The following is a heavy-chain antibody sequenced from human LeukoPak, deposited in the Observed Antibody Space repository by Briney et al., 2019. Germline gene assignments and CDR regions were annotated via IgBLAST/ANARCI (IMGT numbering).Heavy chain of an antibody. D-gene: IGHD5-18*01. V-gene: IGHV1-69*13. Sequence: SVKVSCKASGGTFSSYAISWVRQAPGQGLEWMGGIIPIFGTANYAQKFQGRVTITADESTSTAYMELSSLRPEDTAVYYCALDLDTAMVMFDYWGQGTLVTVSS. J-gene: IGHJ4*02. CDR1: GGTFSSYA. CDR2: IIPIFGTA. CDR3: ALDLDTAMVMFDY.